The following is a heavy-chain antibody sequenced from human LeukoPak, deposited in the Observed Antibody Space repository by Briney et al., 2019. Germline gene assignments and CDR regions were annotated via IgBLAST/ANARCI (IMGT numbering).Heavy chain of an antibody. CDR1: GFSFSSYE. V-gene: IGHV3-48*03. J-gene: IGHJ4*02. CDR3: ASHYGDYVWGHF. Sequence: AGGSLRLSCAASGFSFSSYEMNWVRQAPGKGLEWVSYISSSGNTKYYADSAKGRFTISRDNAKNSLYLQLNSLRAEDTAVYYCASHYGDYVWGHFWGQGTLVTVSS. D-gene: IGHD4-17*01. CDR2: ISSSGNTK.